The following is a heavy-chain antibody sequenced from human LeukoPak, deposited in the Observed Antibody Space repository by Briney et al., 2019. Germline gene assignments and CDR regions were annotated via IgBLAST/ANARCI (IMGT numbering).Heavy chain of an antibody. CDR1: GFTFHDYA. CDR2: IRGSGGLT. D-gene: IGHD2-21*02. V-gene: IGHV3-23*01. Sequence: GGSLRLSCAASGFTFHDYAMMWVRQAPGRGLEWVSAIRGSGGLTFYADSVKGRFTISRDNSKNTLYLQMNSLRAEDTAVYYCARWTSCGGDCHILDYWGQGILVTVSS. J-gene: IGHJ4*02. CDR3: ARWTSCGGDCHILDY.